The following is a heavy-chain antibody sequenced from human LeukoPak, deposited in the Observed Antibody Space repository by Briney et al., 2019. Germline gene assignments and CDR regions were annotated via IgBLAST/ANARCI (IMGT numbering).Heavy chain of an antibody. CDR3: ARGGMATTWFYYYYYMDV. J-gene: IGHJ6*03. Sequence: ASVKVSCKASGGTFSIYAISWVRQAPGQGLELMGGIIPIFGTANYAQKFQGRVTITTDESTTTAYMELSILRPKDTAAYYCARGGMATTWFYYYYYMDVWGKGTTVTISS. CDR2: IIPIFGTA. D-gene: IGHD5-12*01. V-gene: IGHV1-69*05. CDR1: GGTFSIYA.